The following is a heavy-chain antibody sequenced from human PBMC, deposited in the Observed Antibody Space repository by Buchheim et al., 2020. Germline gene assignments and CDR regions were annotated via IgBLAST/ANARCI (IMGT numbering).Heavy chain of an antibody. V-gene: IGHV3-30*18. D-gene: IGHD1-14*01. J-gene: IGHJ4*02. CDR3: AKGISNPLDY. CDR1: GFTFSSYG. CDR2: ISYDGSNK. Sequence: QVQLVESGGGVVQPGRSLRLSCAASGFTFSSYGMHWVRQAPGKGLEWVAVISYDGSNKYYADSVKGRFTISRDNSKNTLYLQMNSLRAEDTAVYYCAKGISNPLDYWGQGTL.